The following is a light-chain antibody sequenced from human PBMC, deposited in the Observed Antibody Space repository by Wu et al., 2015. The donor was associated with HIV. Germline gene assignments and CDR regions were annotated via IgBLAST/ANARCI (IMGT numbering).Light chain of an antibody. CDR1: QSLSSTY. Sequence: EIVLTQSPGTLSLSPGDRATLSCRASQSLSSTYIAWYQQKPGQAPRLVIYGASNRATDIPDRFSGSGSGTDFTLTISRLEPDDFAVYHCQQYGGPPWTFGRGTKVEI. CDR3: QQYGGPPWT. V-gene: IGKV3-20*01. CDR2: GAS. J-gene: IGKJ1*01.